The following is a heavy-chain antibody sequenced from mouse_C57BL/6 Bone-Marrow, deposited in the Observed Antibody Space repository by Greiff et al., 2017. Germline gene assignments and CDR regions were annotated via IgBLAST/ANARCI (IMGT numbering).Heavy chain of an antibody. CDR2: IYPGGGYT. Sequence: QVQLQQSGPELVKPGASVKISCKASGYAFSSSWMNWVKQRPGHGLEWIGDIYPGGGYTNYNEKFKGKATLTADKSSSTAYMKLSSLTSEGSAIYYCARTFYYGYDAGFAYWGQGTLVTVSA. CDR3: ARTFYYGYDAGFAY. J-gene: IGHJ3*01. D-gene: IGHD2-2*01. CDR1: GYAFSSSW. V-gene: IGHV1-82*01.